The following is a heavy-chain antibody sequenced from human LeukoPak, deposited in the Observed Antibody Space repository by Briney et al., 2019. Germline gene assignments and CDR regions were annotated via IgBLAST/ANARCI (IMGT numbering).Heavy chain of an antibody. J-gene: IGHJ4*02. Sequence: GGSLRLSCAASGFTSRSYWMSWVRQAPGKGLEWVANIKQDGSEKYYVDSVKGRFTISRDNAKNSLYLQMNSLRAEDTAVYYCASGGSFDYWGQGTLVTVSS. V-gene: IGHV3-7*01. CDR1: GFTSRSYW. CDR2: IKQDGSEK. CDR3: ASGGSFDY.